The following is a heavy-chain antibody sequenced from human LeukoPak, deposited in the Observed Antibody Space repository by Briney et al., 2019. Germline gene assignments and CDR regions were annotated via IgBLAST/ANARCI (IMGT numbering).Heavy chain of an antibody. CDR1: GYTFAHYH. CDR3: ARGPASYCYDSSGYYGNWLDP. V-gene: IGHV1-46*01. CDR2: INPTGGST. J-gene: IGHJ5*02. Sequence: GASVKVSCKTSGYTFAHYHIHWVRQAPGQGLEWVGIINPTGGSTTNAQKFQGRVTMTRDMSTSTVFLELSSLRSDDTAVYYCARGPASYCYDSSGYYGNWLDPWGQGTVVTVS. D-gene: IGHD3-22*01.